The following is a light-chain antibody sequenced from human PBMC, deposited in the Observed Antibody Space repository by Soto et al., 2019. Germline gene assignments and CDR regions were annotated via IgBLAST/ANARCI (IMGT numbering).Light chain of an antibody. CDR1: SGHSSYA. Sequence: QPVLTQSPSASASLGASVKLTCTLSSGHSSYAIAWHQQQPEKGPRYLMKLNSDGSHSKGDGIPDRFSGSSSGAERYLTISSLQFEDEADYFCQTCGTGFWVFGGGTKLTVL. V-gene: IGLV4-69*01. CDR3: QTCGTGFWV. J-gene: IGLJ3*02. CDR2: LNSDGSH.